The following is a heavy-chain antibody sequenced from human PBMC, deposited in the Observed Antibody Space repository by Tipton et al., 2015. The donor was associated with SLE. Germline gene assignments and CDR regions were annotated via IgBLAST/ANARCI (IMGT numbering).Heavy chain of an antibody. CDR1: GYTFTTYG. CDR2: ISTYNGNT. Sequence: QSGPEVKKPGASVRVSCKASGYTFTTYGISWVRQAPGQGLEWMGWISTYNGNTNYAQKLQGRVTMTSDTSTSTAYMELRSLRSDDPAIYYCARVRVDTAMGVFDFWGQGTLVTVSS. D-gene: IGHD5-18*01. V-gene: IGHV1-18*01. CDR3: ARVRVDTAMGVFDF. J-gene: IGHJ4*02.